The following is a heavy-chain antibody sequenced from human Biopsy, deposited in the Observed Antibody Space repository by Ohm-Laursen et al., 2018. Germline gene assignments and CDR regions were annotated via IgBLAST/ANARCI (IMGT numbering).Heavy chain of an antibody. CDR3: ARGGIAVDGTNFEY. J-gene: IGHJ4*02. D-gene: IGHD6-19*01. CDR1: GFTVTSNY. V-gene: IGHV3-66*01. Sequence: SLSLSCTASGFTVTSNYISWVRQPPGKGLEWVSVIYSGGSTYYADSVKGRFTISRDNSKNTLYLQMNSLRAEDTAVYYCARGGIAVDGTNFEYWGQGTLVTVSS. CDR2: IYSGGST.